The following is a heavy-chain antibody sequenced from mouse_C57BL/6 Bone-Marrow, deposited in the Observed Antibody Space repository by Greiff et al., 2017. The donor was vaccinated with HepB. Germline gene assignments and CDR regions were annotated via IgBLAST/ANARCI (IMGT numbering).Heavy chain of an antibody. CDR1: GFTFTDYY. Sequence: DVKLVESGGGLVQPGGSLSLSCAASGFTFTDYYMSWVRQPPGKALEWLGFIRNKANGYTTEYSASVKGRFTISRDNSQSILYLQMNALRAEYSATCYCARSSSISFDVWGTGTTFTVSS. CDR3: ARSSSISFDV. J-gene: IGHJ1*03. V-gene: IGHV7-3*01. CDR2: IRNKANGYTT.